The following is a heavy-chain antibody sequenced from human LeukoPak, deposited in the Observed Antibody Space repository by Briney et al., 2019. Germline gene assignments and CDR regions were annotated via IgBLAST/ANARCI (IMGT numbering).Heavy chain of an antibody. CDR2: IYYSGST. Sequence: TPSETLSLTCTVSGGSISSYYWSWIRQPPGKGLEWIGDIYYSGSTNSNPSLKSRVTISVDTSKKQISLELSSVTAADTAVYYCAGIALGHYYYGMDVWGQGTTVTVSS. D-gene: IGHD6-13*01. J-gene: IGHJ6*02. CDR1: GGSISSYY. CDR3: AGIALGHYYYGMDV. V-gene: IGHV4-59*01.